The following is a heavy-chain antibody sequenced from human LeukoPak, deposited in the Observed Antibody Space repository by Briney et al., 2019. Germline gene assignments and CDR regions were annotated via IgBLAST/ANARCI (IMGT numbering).Heavy chain of an antibody. CDR1: GFTFSSYA. J-gene: IGHJ4*02. CDR3: AKASNTVVITWCVY. V-gene: IGHV3-23*01. D-gene: IGHD3-22*01. Sequence: GGSLRLSCAASGFTFSSYAMSWVRQAPGKGLEWVSATSGSGGSTYYAGSVKGRFTISRDNSKNTLYLQMNSLRAEDTAVYYCAKASNTVVITWCVYWGQGTLVTVSS. CDR2: TSGSGGST.